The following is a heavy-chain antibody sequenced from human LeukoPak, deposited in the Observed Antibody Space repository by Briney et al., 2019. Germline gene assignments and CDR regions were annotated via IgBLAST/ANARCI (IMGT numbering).Heavy chain of an antibody. CDR1: GFSFSSYW. V-gene: IGHV3-7*01. CDR3: ARADDCSGGSCYSGFLSY. CDR2: IKQEGSAR. D-gene: IGHD2-15*01. Sequence: GGSLRLSCVASGFSFSSYWMSWVRQTPGKGLEWVANIKQEGSARYYVDSVTGRFTISRDNAKSSLYLQMNSLRAEDTAVYYCARADDCSGGSCYSGFLSYWGQGTLVTVSS. J-gene: IGHJ4*02.